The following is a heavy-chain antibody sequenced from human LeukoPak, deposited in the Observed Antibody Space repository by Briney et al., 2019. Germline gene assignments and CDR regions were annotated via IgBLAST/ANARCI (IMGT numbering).Heavy chain of an antibody. J-gene: IGHJ6*04. CDR1: GYSFTSYW. Sequence: GESLKISCKGSGYSFTSYWIGWVRQMPGKGLEWMGIIYPGDSDTRYGPSFQGQVTISADKSISTAYLQWSSLKASDTAMYYCARLFTMVRGGMDVWGKGTTVTVSS. D-gene: IGHD3-10*01. CDR2: IYPGDSDT. CDR3: ARLFTMVRGGMDV. V-gene: IGHV5-51*01.